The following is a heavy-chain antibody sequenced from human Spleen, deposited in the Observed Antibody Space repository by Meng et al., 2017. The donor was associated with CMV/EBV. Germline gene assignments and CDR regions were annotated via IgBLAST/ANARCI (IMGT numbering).Heavy chain of an antibody. J-gene: IGHJ5*02. D-gene: IGHD3-10*01. CDR2: IYTSGST. Sequence: QVQRTGSGPGLVKPYKTLLLTWTVSGGSISSGSYYWSWIRQPAGKGLEWIGRIYTSGSTNYNPSLKSRVTISVDTSKNQFSLKLSSVTAADTAVYYCARVDYYGSGSFNWFDPWGQGTLVTVSS. CDR1: GGSISSGSYY. CDR3: ARVDYYGSGSFNWFDP. V-gene: IGHV4-61*02.